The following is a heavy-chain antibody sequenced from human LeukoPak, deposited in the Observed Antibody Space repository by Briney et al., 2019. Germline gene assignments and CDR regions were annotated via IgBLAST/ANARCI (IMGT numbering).Heavy chain of an antibody. CDR3: PRGPLSNWSGLDF. J-gene: IGHJ4*02. Sequence: GGSLRLSCVVSGFTFSSYWMHWVRQAPGKGLVWVSRMSIDGSIITYADSVKGRFTISRDNAKNTLYLQVNNRRAEDTAVYYCPRGPLSNWSGLDFWGQGTLLTVSS. CDR2: MSIDGSII. V-gene: IGHV3-74*01. CDR1: GFTFSSYW. D-gene: IGHD6-6*01.